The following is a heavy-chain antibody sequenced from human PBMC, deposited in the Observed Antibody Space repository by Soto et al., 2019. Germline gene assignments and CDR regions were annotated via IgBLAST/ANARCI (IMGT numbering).Heavy chain of an antibody. CDR3: ARAENERAGIYRPPDY. J-gene: IGHJ4*02. D-gene: IGHD5-12*01. CDR1: GASITSGGYY. Sequence: QVQLQESGLGLVKPSQTLSLTCTVSGASITSGGYYWSWIRQHPGKGLEWIGYIYYSVTTYYNPSLKSRVIISVDTSKNQFSLNLSSVTAADTAVYYCARAENERAGIYRPPDYWGQGTLVTVSS. CDR2: IYYSVTT. V-gene: IGHV4-31*03.